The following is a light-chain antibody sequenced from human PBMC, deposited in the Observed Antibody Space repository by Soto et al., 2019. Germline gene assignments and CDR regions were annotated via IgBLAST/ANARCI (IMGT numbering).Light chain of an antibody. CDR1: QSIRSY. Sequence: DIQMTQSPSSLSASVGDRVTITCRASQSIRSYLNWFQQKPGKAPKLLIYAASSLQSGVPSRFSGSGSGTDFTLTISSLQPEEFATYYCQHSYSIPFTFCPGTKVDIK. CDR2: AAS. V-gene: IGKV1-39*01. J-gene: IGKJ3*01. CDR3: QHSYSIPFT.